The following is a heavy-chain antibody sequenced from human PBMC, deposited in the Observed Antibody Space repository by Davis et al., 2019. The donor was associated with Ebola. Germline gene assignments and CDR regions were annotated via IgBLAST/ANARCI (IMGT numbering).Heavy chain of an antibody. J-gene: IGHJ4*02. CDR2: ISSSSSYI. CDR3: ARAFYGDYGECFDY. Sequence: PGGSLRFSCAASGFTFSSYSMNWVRQAPGKGLEWVSSISSSSSYIYYADSVKGRFTISRDNAKNSLYLQMNSLRAEDTAVYYCARAFYGDYGECFDYWGQGTLVTVSS. V-gene: IGHV3-21*01. D-gene: IGHD4-17*01. CDR1: GFTFSSYS.